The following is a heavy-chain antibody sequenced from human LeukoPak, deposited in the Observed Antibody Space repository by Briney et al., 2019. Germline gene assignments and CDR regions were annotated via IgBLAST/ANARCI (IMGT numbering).Heavy chain of an antibody. J-gene: IGHJ4*02. CDR1: GFTFSSYD. Sequence: PGGSLRLSCAASGFTFSSYDMTWVRQAPGKGLEWVSSISASGGTTYHADSVEGRFTISRDNSQNTLYLQMNSLRAEDTAVYYCAGGYYFSDFDYWGQGALVTVSS. D-gene: IGHD3-22*01. CDR2: ISASGGTT. V-gene: IGHV3-23*01. CDR3: AGGYYFSDFDY.